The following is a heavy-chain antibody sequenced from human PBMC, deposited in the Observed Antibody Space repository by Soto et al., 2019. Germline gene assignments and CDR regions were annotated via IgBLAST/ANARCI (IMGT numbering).Heavy chain of an antibody. V-gene: IGHV1-8*01. CDR1: GYTFTSYY. CDR3: ARDSGGGPTGFDY. CDR2: MNPNSGDT. D-gene: IGHD3-16*01. J-gene: IGHJ4*02. Sequence: ASVKVSCKASGYTFTSYYINWVRQATGQGLEWMGRMNPNSGDTGYAQKFQDWVTMTRDTSISTAYMELSSLRSEDTAVYYCARDSGGGPTGFDYWGQGTLVTVSS.